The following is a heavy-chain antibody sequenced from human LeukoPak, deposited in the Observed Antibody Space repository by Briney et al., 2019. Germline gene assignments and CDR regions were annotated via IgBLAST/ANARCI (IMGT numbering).Heavy chain of an antibody. V-gene: IGHV3-21*01. J-gene: IGHJ4*02. CDR3: ARKHYDGSGYYFEAGID. Sequence: GGSLRLTCAASGFTFSSYSMNWVRQAPGKGLEWVSSISSSSSYIYYADSVKGRFTISRDNAKNSLYLQMNSLRAEDTAVYYCARKHYDGSGYYFEAGIDWGQGTLVTVSS. D-gene: IGHD3-22*01. CDR1: GFTFSSYS. CDR2: ISSSSSYI.